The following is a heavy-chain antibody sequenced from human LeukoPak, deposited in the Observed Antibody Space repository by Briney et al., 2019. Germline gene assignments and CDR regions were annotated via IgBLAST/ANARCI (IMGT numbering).Heavy chain of an antibody. J-gene: IGHJ5*02. D-gene: IGHD4-17*01. CDR2: IKEDGSEK. Sequence: GGSLRLSCVASGFTFSNYWMSWVRQAPGKGLEWVANIKEDGSEKYYVDSVKGRFTISRDNARNSLYLQMNSLRAEDTAVYYCARDLKYGDSIDWFDPWGQGTLVTVSS. CDR1: GFTFSNYW. V-gene: IGHV3-7*01. CDR3: ARDLKYGDSIDWFDP.